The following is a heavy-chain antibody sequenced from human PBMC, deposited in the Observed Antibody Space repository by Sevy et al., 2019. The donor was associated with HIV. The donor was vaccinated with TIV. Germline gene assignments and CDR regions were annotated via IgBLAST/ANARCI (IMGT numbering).Heavy chain of an antibody. J-gene: IGHJ4*02. D-gene: IGHD3-22*01. CDR3: ATTKDYYESSGEPFDY. V-gene: IGHV1-24*01. Sequence: ASVKVSCKVSGSTLSQMAMHWVRQAPGKGLEWMATFDPEDAETIYTQKLQGRVTMTEDTSRDTAYMELSNLRSEDTVVYYCATTKDYYESSGEPFDYWGQGTLVTVSS. CDR2: FDPEDAET. CDR1: GSTLSQMA.